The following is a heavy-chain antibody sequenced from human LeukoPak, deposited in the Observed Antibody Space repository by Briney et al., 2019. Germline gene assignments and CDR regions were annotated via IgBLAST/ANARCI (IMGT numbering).Heavy chain of an antibody. CDR2: FYHSGST. CDR3: ARQHYYDSSGFYPPATRVYYYYYYMDV. CDR1: GYSISSGYY. D-gene: IGHD3-22*01. Sequence: SETLSLSCAVSGYSISSGYYWGWIRQPPGKGLQWIGSFYHSGSTYYKPSLRSRVTISVDTYKHQSSLELSSVTAADTAVYYCARQHYYDSSGFYPPATRVYYYYYYMDVCGKGTTVTVSS. J-gene: IGHJ6*03. V-gene: IGHV4-38-2*01.